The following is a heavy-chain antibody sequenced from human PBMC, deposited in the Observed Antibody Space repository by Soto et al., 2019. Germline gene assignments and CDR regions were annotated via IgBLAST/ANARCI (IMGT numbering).Heavy chain of an antibody. CDR2: ISLSSTII. CDR3: ARGVGTLGY. J-gene: IGHJ4*02. CDR1: GFTFSQYS. V-gene: IGHV3-48*02. Sequence: EVQLVESGGGLVQPGGSLRLSCAASGFTFSQYSMNWVRQAPGKGLDWLSYISLSSTIIYYADSVKGRFTISRDNAKNSLYLQMNSLRDEGSAVYFGARGVGTLGYWGQGTLVTVSS.